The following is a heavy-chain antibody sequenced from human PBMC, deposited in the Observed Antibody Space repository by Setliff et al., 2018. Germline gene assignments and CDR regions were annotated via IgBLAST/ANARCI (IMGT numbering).Heavy chain of an antibody. D-gene: IGHD6-19*01. Sequence: ASETLSLTCTVSGGSISSSSYYWGWIRQPPGKGLEWIGSIYYSGSTYYNPSLKSRVTISVDTSKNQFSLKLSSVTAADTAVYYCARSKSSSGWLNWFDPWAREPWSPS. CDR2: IYYSGST. V-gene: IGHV4-39*07. CDR1: GGSISSSSYY. J-gene: IGHJ5*02. CDR3: ARSKSSSGWLNWFDP.